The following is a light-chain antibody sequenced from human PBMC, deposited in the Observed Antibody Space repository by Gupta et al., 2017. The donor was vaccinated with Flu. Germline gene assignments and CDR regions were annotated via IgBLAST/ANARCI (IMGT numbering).Light chain of an antibody. CDR3: QQSYSNSYT. Sequence: DIQMTQSPSSLSASVGDRVTITCRASQSISSYLHWYQQKPGRAPKLLIYAASSLQSGVPSRFSGSGSGTDFTLTISSLQPEDFATYYCQQSYSNSYTFGQGTRLEIK. CDR2: AAS. V-gene: IGKV1-39*01. CDR1: QSISSY. J-gene: IGKJ2*01.